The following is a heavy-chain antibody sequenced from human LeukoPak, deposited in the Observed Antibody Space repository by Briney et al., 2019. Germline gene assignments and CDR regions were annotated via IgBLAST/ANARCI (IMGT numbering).Heavy chain of an antibody. CDR1: GGSISSSSYY. J-gene: IGHJ5*02. D-gene: IGHD2-2*01. Sequence: SETLSLTCTVSGGSISSSSYYWGWIRQPPGKGLEWIGSIYYSGSTYYNPSLKSRVTISVDTSKNQFSLKLSSVTAADTAVYYCARDRGLGYCSSTSCPGGWFDPWGQGTLVTVSS. CDR3: ARDRGLGYCSSTSCPGGWFDP. CDR2: IYYSGST. V-gene: IGHV4-39*07.